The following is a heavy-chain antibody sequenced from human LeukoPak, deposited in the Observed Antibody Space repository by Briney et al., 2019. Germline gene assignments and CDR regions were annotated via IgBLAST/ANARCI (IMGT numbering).Heavy chain of an antibody. CDR2: IYYSGST. CDR3: ATARYYYGSGSDAFDI. Sequence: MASETLSLTCTVSGGSISSYYWSWIRQPPGKGLEWIGYIYYSGSTNYNPSLKSRVTISVDTSKNQFSLKLRSVTAADTAVYYCATARYYYGSGSDAFDIWGQGTMVTVSS. CDR1: GGSISSYY. D-gene: IGHD3-10*01. J-gene: IGHJ3*02. V-gene: IGHV4-59*12.